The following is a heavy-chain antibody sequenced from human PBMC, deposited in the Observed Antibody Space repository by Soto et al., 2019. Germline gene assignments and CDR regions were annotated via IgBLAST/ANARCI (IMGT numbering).Heavy chain of an antibody. CDR3: ARSPSRYCVGDCRVNTFDY. V-gene: IGHV1-8*01. J-gene: IGHJ4*02. D-gene: IGHD2-21*02. CDR2: MNPNSGNT. Sequence: QVQLVQSGAEVKKPGASVKVSCKASGYTFTSYGINWVRQAPGQGLEWMGWMNPNSGNTGYAQKFQGRVTMTRNTTISTAYMGLSSLRSEYTAVYYCARSPSRYCVGDCRVNTFDYWGQGTLVTVSS. CDR1: GYTFTSYG.